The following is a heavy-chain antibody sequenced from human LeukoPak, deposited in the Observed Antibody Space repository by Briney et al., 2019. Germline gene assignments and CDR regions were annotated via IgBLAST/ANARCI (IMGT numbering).Heavy chain of an antibody. CDR3: AREGYYDSSGYYYFDY. CDR2: ISSSGSTI. J-gene: IGHJ4*02. D-gene: IGHD3-22*01. Sequence: GGSLRLSCAASGFTFSDYYMSRIRQAPGKGLEWVSYISSSGSTIYYADSVKGRFTISRDSAKNSLYLQMNSLRAEDTAVYYCAREGYYDSSGYYYFDYWGQGTLVTVSS. CDR1: GFTFSDYY. V-gene: IGHV3-11*01.